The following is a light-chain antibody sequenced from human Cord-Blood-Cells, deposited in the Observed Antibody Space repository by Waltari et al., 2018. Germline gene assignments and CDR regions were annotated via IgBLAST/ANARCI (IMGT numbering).Light chain of an antibody. CDR3: QQYGSSPPWT. Sequence: EIVLTQSPGTLSLSPGDRATLSCRASQSVSSSYLAWYQQKPGQAPRLLIYCASSRATGIPDRFSGSGSGTDFTLTISRLEPEDFAVYYCQQYGSSPPWTFGQGTKVEIK. CDR1: QSVSSSY. J-gene: IGKJ1*01. CDR2: CAS. V-gene: IGKV3-20*01.